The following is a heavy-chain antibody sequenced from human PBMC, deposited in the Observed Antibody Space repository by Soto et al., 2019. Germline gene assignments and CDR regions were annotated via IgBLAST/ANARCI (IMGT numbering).Heavy chain of an antibody. D-gene: IGHD2-8*01. J-gene: IGHJ3*02. Sequence: PGGSLRLSCAASGFTFSSYAMHWVRQAPGKGLEWVAVISYDGSNKYYADSVKGRFTISRDNSKNTPYLQMNSLRAEDTAVYYCARGKHAIVLMVYAQAAFDIWGQGTMVTVSS. CDR1: GFTFSSYA. CDR3: ARGKHAIVLMVYAQAAFDI. V-gene: IGHV3-30-3*01. CDR2: ISYDGSNK.